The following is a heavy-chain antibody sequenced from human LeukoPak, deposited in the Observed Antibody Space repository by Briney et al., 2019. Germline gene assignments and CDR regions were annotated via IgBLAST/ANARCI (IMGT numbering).Heavy chain of an antibody. J-gene: IGHJ4*02. Sequence: PGGSLRLSXAASGFTFSLYGMHWVRQAPGKGLEYVSGISSNGGSPYYANSVKGRFTISRDNSKNTLYLQMGSLRVEDMAVYYCARDAYWGKGSRLDSWGQGSLVSVSS. CDR1: GFTFSLYG. V-gene: IGHV3-64*01. CDR2: ISSNGGSP. D-gene: IGHD7-27*01. CDR3: ARDAYWGKGSRLDS.